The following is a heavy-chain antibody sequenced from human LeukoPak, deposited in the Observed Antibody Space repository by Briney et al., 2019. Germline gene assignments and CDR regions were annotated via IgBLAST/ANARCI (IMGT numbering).Heavy chain of an antibody. J-gene: IGHJ4*02. Sequence: PGGSLRLSCAASGFTFSSYCMNWVRQAPGKGLEWVSSITSSIGYIYYADSVKGRFTISRDNAKTSLYLQMNSLRAEDTAVYYCARRAGDYKHPFDYWGQGTLVTVSS. CDR1: GFTFSSYC. D-gene: IGHD4-11*01. CDR2: ITSSIGYI. V-gene: IGHV3-21*01. CDR3: ARRAGDYKHPFDY.